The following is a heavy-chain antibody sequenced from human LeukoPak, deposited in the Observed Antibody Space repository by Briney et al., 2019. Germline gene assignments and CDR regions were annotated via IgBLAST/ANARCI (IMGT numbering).Heavy chain of an antibody. D-gene: IGHD3-22*01. CDR3: AKDRYYYDSSPFDY. V-gene: IGHV3-30*02. Sequence: GGSLRLSCAASGFTFSSYGMHWVRQAPGKGLEWVAFIRYDGSNKYYAGSVKGRFTISRDNSKNTLYLQMNSLRAEDTAVYYCAKDRYYYDSSPFDYWGQGTLVTVSS. J-gene: IGHJ4*02. CDR1: GFTFSSYG. CDR2: IRYDGSNK.